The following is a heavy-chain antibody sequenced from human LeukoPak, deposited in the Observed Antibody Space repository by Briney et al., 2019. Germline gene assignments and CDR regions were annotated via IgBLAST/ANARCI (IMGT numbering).Heavy chain of an antibody. CDR3: ARGVTADSYEAFDI. Sequence: GGSLRLSCAVSGFSVRSFSVTCVRQAPGKGLEWVAAISSTSNHRYHADSVKGRFSISRDNDKNSLFLEMHRLRAEDTALYYWARGVTADSYEAFDIWGQGTMLTVSS. V-gene: IGHV3-21*06. CDR2: ISSTSNHR. D-gene: IGHD3-10*01. CDR1: GFSVRSFS. J-gene: IGHJ3*02.